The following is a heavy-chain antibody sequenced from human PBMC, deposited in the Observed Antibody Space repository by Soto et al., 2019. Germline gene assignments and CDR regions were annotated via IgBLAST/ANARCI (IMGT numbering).Heavy chain of an antibody. Sequence: QVQLQESGPGLVKPSETLSLTCTVSGGSISSYHWSWIRQPPGKGLEWIGYIYDSGSTNYNPSLKRRVNISVDTSKNQFSLKLSSVTAQETTVYYCAREGGKYSYGFSPFDYWGRGTLVTVSS. CDR2: IYDSGST. D-gene: IGHD5-18*01. CDR3: AREGGKYSYGFSPFDY. CDR1: GGSISSYH. J-gene: IGHJ4*02. V-gene: IGHV4-59*12.